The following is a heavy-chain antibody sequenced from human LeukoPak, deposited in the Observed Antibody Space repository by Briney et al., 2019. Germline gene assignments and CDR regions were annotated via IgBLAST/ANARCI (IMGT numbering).Heavy chain of an antibody. CDR1: GFTFSNYW. Sequence: GGSLRLSCTASGFTFSNYWMYWVRQAPGKGPLWVSHIYSDGSGTSYADSVRGRFTISRDNAKNSLYLQMNSLRVDDTAVYYCARDRISGFDSWGQGALVTVSS. D-gene: IGHD3-3*01. CDR3: ARDRISGFDS. V-gene: IGHV3-74*01. J-gene: IGHJ4*02. CDR2: IYSDGSGT.